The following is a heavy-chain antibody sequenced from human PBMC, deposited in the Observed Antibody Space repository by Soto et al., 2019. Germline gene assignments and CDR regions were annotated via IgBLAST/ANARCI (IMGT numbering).Heavy chain of an antibody. Sequence: QVHLVQSGPEVKKSGASIKVSCKASGYLFTDYGIAWVRQAPGQGLEWMGWIYVFNGDPRYAPDFQGRVTMTKDTSTNTASMELRSLRSDDTAVYFCVRVRRGQLDFWGQGSLVTVSS. CDR2: IYVFNGDP. D-gene: IGHD1-1*01. CDR1: GYLFTDYG. J-gene: IGHJ4*02. CDR3: VRVRRGQLDF. V-gene: IGHV1-18*01.